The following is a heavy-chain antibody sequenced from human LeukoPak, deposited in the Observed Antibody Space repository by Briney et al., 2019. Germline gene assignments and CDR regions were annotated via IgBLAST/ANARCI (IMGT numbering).Heavy chain of an antibody. CDR3: AKGRGYSYGLPTFDY. D-gene: IGHD5-18*01. Sequence: PGGSLRLSCAASGFTFDDYAMHWVRQAPGKGLEWVSGISWNSGSIGYADSVKGRFTISRDNAKNSLYLQMNSLRAEDTALYYCAKGRGYSYGLPTFDYWGQGTLVTVSS. CDR2: ISWNSGSI. V-gene: IGHV3-9*01. J-gene: IGHJ4*02. CDR1: GFTFDDYA.